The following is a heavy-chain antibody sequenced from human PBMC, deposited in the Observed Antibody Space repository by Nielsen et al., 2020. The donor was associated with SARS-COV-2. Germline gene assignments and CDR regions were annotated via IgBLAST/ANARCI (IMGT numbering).Heavy chain of an antibody. D-gene: IGHD5-12*01. V-gene: IGHV3-23*01. J-gene: IGHJ5*02. CDR1: GFTFSSYA. Sequence: GESLKISCAASGFTFSSYAMSWVRQAPGKGLEWVSVISSSGGSTYYADSVKGHFTISRDNANKSLYLQMNSLRAEDTAVYYCARDYSGYRGWRFDPWGQGTLVTVSS. CDR3: ARDYSGYRGWRFDP. CDR2: ISSSGGST.